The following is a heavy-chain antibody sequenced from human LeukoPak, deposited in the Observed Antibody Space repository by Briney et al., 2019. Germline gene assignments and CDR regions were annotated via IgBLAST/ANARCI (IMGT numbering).Heavy chain of an antibody. CDR1: GFTVRRNH. CDR2: VSSTSGYI. V-gene: IGHV3-21*01. Sequence: GGSLRLSCVVSGFTVRRNHMSWVRQAPGKGLEWVSSVSSTSGYIYYAVSVKGRFTISRDNSKNSVFLQMNSLRAEDTAVYYCARRSPEYCYYAMDVWGQGTTVTVSS. D-gene: IGHD1-14*01. CDR3: ARRSPEYCYYAMDV. J-gene: IGHJ6*02.